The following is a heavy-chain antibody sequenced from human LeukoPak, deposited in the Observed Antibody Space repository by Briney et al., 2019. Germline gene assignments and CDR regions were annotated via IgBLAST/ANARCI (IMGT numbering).Heavy chain of an antibody. CDR3: ARGRYGDDYYYMDV. CDR1: GFTFSTYT. J-gene: IGHJ6*03. D-gene: IGHD4-17*01. V-gene: IGHV3-53*01. CDR2: IYSGGST. Sequence: GGSLRLSCAASGFTFSTYTMNWVRQAPGKGLEWVSVIYSGGSTYYADSVKGRFTISRDNSKNTLYLQMNSLRAEDTAVYYCARGRYGDDYYYMDVWGKGTTVTISS.